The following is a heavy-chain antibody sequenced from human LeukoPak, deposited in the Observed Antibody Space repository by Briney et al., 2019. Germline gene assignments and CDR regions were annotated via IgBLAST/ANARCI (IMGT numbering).Heavy chain of an antibody. CDR1: GGSISSGGYY. CDR3: ARGSDGYDFWSGYCNWFDP. V-gene: IGHV4-31*03. D-gene: IGHD3-3*01. CDR2: IYYSGST. J-gene: IGHJ5*02. Sequence: SENLSLTCTVSGGSISSGGYYWSWIRHHPGKGLEWIGYIYYSGSTYYNPSLKSRVTISVDTSKNQFSLKLSSVTAADTAVYYCARGSDGYDFWSGYCNWFDPWGQGTLVTVSS.